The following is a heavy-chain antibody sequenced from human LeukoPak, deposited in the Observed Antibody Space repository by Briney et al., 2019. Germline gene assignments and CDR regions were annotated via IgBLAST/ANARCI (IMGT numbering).Heavy chain of an antibody. CDR3: AKAKADKGGARNYYFDY. CDR1: GFSFSTYA. V-gene: IGHV3-23*01. J-gene: IGHJ4*02. CDR2: ISGSGGST. D-gene: IGHD2-15*01. Sequence: GGSLRLSCAASGFSFSTYAISWVRQAPGKGLEWVSAISGSGGSTYYADSVKGRFTISRDNSKNTLYLQMNSLRAEDTAVYYCAKAKADKGGARNYYFDYWGQGTLVTVSS.